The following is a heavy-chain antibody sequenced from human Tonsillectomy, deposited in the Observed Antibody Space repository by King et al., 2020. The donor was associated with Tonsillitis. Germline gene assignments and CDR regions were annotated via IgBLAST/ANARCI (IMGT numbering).Heavy chain of an antibody. Sequence: VQLVESGGGVVQPGRSLRLSCAASGFTFSSYGMHWVRQAPGKGLEWVAVIWYDGSNKYYADSVKGRFTIARENSKNTVYLQMNSLIAEDTAVYYCARDYTVVDWYFDLWGRGTLVTVSS. D-gene: IGHD2-21*01. CDR2: IWYDGSNK. CDR1: GFTFSSYG. CDR3: ARDYTVVDWYFDL. V-gene: IGHV3-33*01. J-gene: IGHJ2*01.